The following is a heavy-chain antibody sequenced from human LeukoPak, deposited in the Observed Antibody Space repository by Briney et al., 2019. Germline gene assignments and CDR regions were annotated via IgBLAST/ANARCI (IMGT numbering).Heavy chain of an antibody. D-gene: IGHD6-19*01. CDR2: IYYSGST. J-gene: IGHJ4*02. V-gene: IGHV4-39*07. CDR3: ARGFSQTGGGYSSGWYPGPLRN. CDR1: GGSISGSSYY. Sequence: PSETLSLTCTVSGGSISGSSYYWGWIRQPPGKGLEWIGSIYYSGSTNYNPSLKSQVTISVDTSKNQFSLKLSSVTAADTAVYYCARGFSQTGGGYSSGWYPGPLRNWGQGTLVTVSS.